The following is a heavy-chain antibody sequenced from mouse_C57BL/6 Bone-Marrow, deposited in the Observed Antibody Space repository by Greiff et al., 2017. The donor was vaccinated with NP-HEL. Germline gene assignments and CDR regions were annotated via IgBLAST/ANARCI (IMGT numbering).Heavy chain of an antibody. CDR1: GFSLTSYA. D-gene: IGHD1-1*01. J-gene: IGHJ4*01. Sequence: VKLQESGPGLVAPSQSLSITCTVSGFSLTSYAISWVRQPPGKGLEWLGVIWTGGGTNYNSALKSRLSISKDNSKSQVFLKMNSLQTDDTARYYCARLNYYGSSFYAMDYWGQGTSVTVSS. CDR2: IWTGGGT. V-gene: IGHV2-9-1*01. CDR3: ARLNYYGSSFYAMDY.